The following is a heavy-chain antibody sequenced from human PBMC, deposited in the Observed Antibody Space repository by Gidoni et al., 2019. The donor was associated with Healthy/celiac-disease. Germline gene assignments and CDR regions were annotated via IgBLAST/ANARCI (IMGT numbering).Heavy chain of an antibody. CDR1: GFTFSSYS. V-gene: IGHV3-21*01. Sequence: EVQLVESGGGLVKPGGSLRLSCAASGFTFSSYSMNWVRQAPGKGLEWVSSISSSSSYIYYADSVKGRFTISRDNAKNSLYLQMNSLRAEDTAVYYCARGPDIWDWFDPWGQGTLVTVSS. J-gene: IGHJ5*02. CDR2: ISSSSSYI. D-gene: IGHD3-9*01. CDR3: ARGPDIWDWFDP.